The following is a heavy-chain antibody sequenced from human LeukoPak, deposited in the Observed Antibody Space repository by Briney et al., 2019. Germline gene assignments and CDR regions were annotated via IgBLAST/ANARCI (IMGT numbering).Heavy chain of an antibody. J-gene: IGHJ6*03. CDR1: GYTFAAYN. CDR2: INPKTGGT. D-gene: IGHD2-8*01. V-gene: IGHV1-2*02. Sequence: ASVKVSCKASGYTFAAYNIHWVRQAPGQGLEWMGWINPKTGGTNYAQKFQGRVTMTRDTSISTAYMELTRLRSDDTAVYYCARGGLRVMVYRLYYMDVWGKGTTVTVSS. CDR3: ARGGLRVMVYRLYYMDV.